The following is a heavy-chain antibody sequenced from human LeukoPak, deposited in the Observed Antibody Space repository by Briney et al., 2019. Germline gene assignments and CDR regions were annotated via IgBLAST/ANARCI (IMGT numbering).Heavy chain of an antibody. J-gene: IGHJ4*02. CDR1: GFTSSNAW. V-gene: IGHV3-15*01. CDR2: IKSKTDGGTT. D-gene: IGHD3-22*01. Sequence: GGSLRLSCAASGFTSSNAWMSWVRQAPGKGLEWVGRIKSKTDGGTTDYAAPVKGRFTISRDDSKNTLYLQMNSLKTEDTAVYYCTTEYRYVGYCYDSSGYYYFDYWGQGTLVTVSS. CDR3: TTEYRYVGYCYDSSGYYYFDY.